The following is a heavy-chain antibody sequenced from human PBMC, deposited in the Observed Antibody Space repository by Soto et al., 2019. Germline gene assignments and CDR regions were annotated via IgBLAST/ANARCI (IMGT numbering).Heavy chain of an antibody. D-gene: IGHD3-22*01. CDR1: GGTFSSYA. J-gene: IGHJ4*02. CDR2: IIPIFGTA. CDR3: ARVASSGYYGMIDY. Sequence: SVKVSCKASGGTFSSYAISWVRQAPGQGLEWMGGIIPIFGTANYAQKFQGRVTITADESTSTAYMELSSLRSEDTAVYYCARVASSGYYGMIDYWGQGTLVTVSS. V-gene: IGHV1-69*13.